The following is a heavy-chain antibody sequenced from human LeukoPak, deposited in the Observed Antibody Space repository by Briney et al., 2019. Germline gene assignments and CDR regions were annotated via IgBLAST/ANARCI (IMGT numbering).Heavy chain of an antibody. J-gene: IGHJ6*03. CDR2: INPNSGGS. D-gene: IGHD3-10*01. CDR3: ARSLVVRGVIINYYYYYMDV. CDR1: GYTFTGYY. V-gene: IGHV1-2*02. Sequence: ASVKVSCKASGYTFTGYYIHWVRQAPGQGLEWMGWINPNSGGSKYAQKFQGRVTMTRDTSISTAYMELSRLRSDDTAVYYCARSLVVRGVIINYYYYYMDVWGKGTTVTVSS.